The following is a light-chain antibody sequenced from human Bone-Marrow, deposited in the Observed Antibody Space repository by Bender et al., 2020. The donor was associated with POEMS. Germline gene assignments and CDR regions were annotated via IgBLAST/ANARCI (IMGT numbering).Light chain of an antibody. CDR3: SSYISSNTPVL. Sequence: QSALTQPASVSGSPGQSITISCTGTSSDVGRFDYVSWYQHHPGKAPKRIIYDVTNRPSGVSNRFSGSKSGNTASLTISGLQAEDEADYYCSSYISSNTPVLFGGGTKLTVL. J-gene: IGLJ3*02. CDR1: SSDVGRFDY. CDR2: DVT. V-gene: IGLV2-14*03.